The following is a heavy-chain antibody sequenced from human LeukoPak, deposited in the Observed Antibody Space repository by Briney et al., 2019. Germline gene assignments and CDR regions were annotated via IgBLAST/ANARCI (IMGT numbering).Heavy chain of an antibody. CDR3: ARDQVLRFLGHWFDP. J-gene: IGHJ5*02. CDR2: IYYSGST. V-gene: IGHV4-39*07. D-gene: IGHD3-3*01. CDR1: GGSISSSSYY. Sequence: SETLSLTCTVSGGSISSSSYYWGWIRQPPGKGLEWIGSIYYSGSTYYNPSLKSRVTISVDTSKNQFSLKLSSVTAADTAVYYCARDQVLRFLGHWFDPWGQGTLVTVSS.